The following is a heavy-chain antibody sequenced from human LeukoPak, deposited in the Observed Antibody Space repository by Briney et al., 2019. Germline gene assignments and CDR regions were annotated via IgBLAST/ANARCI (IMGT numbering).Heavy chain of an antibody. Sequence: PSQTLSLTCTVSGGSIRSGTDYWSWIRQPAGKGLEWIGRIYMSGSTDYNPSFKSRVTMSVDTSKNQFSLKLSSVTAADTAVYYCARVAIAAAEGGWFDXXXQGTXXTVSS. CDR2: IYMSGST. CDR1: GGSIRSGTDY. J-gene: IGHJ5*02. D-gene: IGHD6-13*01. CDR3: ARVAIAAAEGGWFDX. V-gene: IGHV4-61*02.